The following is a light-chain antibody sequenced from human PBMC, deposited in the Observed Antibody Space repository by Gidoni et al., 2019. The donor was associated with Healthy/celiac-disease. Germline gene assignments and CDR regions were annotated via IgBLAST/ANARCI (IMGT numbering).Light chain of an antibody. Sequence: EIVSTQSPATLSLSPGERATLSCRASQSVSRYLAWYQQKPGQAPRLLIYDASNRATGIPAWFRGSGSGTDFTLTISSLAPEVFTVYYCQQRSNWYTFGQGTKLEIK. CDR2: DAS. J-gene: IGKJ2*01. CDR3: QQRSNWYT. V-gene: IGKV3-11*01. CDR1: QSVSRY.